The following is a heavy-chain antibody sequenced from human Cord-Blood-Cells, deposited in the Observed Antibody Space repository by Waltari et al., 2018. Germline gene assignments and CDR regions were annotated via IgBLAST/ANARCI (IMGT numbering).Heavy chain of an antibody. V-gene: IGHV4-34*01. CDR3: ASKSNWNMFDY. J-gene: IGHJ4*02. CDR2: INHSGST. CDR1: GGSFSGSY. D-gene: IGHD1-20*01. Sequence: QVQLQQWGAGLLKPSENLSLTCAVYGGSFSGSYWSGIRQPPGKGLEWIGEINHSGSTNYNPSLKSRVTISVDTSKNQFSLKLSSVTAADTAVYYCASKSNWNMFDYWGQGTLVTVSS.